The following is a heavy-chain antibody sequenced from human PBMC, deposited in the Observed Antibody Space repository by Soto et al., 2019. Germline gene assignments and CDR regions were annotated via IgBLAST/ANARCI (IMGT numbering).Heavy chain of an antibody. J-gene: IGHJ5*02. V-gene: IGHV1-18*01. CDR3: ARDHCQWCMLYSKSGWFDP. Sequence: GASVKVSCKASGYTFTSYGISWVRQAPGQGLEWMGWISAYNGNTNYAQKLQGRVTMTTDTSTSTAYMELRSLRSDDTAVYYCARDHCQWCMLYSKSGWFDPWGQGTLVTVSS. D-gene: IGHD2-8*01. CDR1: GYTFTSYG. CDR2: ISAYNGNT.